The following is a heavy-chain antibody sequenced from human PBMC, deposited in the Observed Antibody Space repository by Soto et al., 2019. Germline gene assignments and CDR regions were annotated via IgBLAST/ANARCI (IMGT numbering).Heavy chain of an antibody. D-gene: IGHD1-7*01. J-gene: IGHJ6*02. Sequence: GGSLRLSCAASGFTFSSYGMHWVRQAPGKGLEWVAVISYDGSNKYYADSVKGRFTISRDNSKNTLYLQMNSLRAEDTAVYYCAKDASYNWNYVRRAAYYYYGMDVWGQGTTVTVSS. CDR3: AKDASYNWNYVRRAAYYYYGMDV. V-gene: IGHV3-30*18. CDR2: ISYDGSNK. CDR1: GFTFSSYG.